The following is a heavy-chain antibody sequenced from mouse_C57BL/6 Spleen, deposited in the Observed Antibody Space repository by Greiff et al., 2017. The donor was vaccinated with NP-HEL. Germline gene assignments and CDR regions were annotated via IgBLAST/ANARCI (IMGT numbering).Heavy chain of an antibody. CDR2: IYPRDGST. CDR3: AFYGSSSYYAMDY. CDR1: GYTFTDHT. Sequence: VQLQQSDAELVKPGASVKISCKVSGYTFTDHTIHWMKQRPEQGLDWIGYIYPRDGSTKYNEKFKGKATLTADISSSTAYMQLNSLTSEDSAVYFCAFYGSSSYYAMDYWGQGTSVTVSS. V-gene: IGHV1-78*01. J-gene: IGHJ4*01. D-gene: IGHD1-1*01.